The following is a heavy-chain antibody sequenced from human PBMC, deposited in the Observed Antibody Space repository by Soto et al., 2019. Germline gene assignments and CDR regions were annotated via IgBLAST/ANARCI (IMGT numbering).Heavy chain of an antibody. CDR2: IYYSGST. V-gene: IGHV4-31*03. CDR1: GGSISSGGYC. D-gene: IGHD4-17*01. Sequence: QVQLQESGPGLVKPSQTLSLTCTVSGGSISSGGYCWSWIRQHPGKGLEWIGYIYYSGSTYYNLSLKSRVTISVDTSKNQFSLKLSSVTAADTAVYYCASTTVTTGFDYWGQGTLVTVSS. CDR3: ASTTVTTGFDY. J-gene: IGHJ4*02.